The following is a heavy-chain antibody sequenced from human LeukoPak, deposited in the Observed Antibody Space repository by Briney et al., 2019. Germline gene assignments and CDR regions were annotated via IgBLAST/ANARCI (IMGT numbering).Heavy chain of an antibody. Sequence: GRSLRLSCAASGFTFSTYGMHWVRQAPGKGLEWVSYISSSSSTIYYADSVKGRFTISRDNAKNSLYLQMNSLRAEDTAVYYCARDSPAATDCSSTSCYTPWGQGTLVTVSS. CDR3: ARDSPAATDCSSTSCYTP. J-gene: IGHJ5*02. V-gene: IGHV3-48*01. D-gene: IGHD2-2*02. CDR1: GFTFSTYG. CDR2: ISSSSSTI.